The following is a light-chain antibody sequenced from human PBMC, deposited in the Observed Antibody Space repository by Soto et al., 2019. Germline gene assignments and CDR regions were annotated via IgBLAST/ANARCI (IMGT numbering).Light chain of an antibody. J-gene: IGKJ5*01. CDR1: QSISRY. Sequence: DIPMTQSPSSLSASVGDRVSVTCRASQSISRYLNWYQQKPGKAPNLLIYVASSLQSEVPSRFSGSGSGTDFTLTISSLQPEDFATYYCQQGYSNPITFGQGTRLEIK. V-gene: IGKV1-39*01. CDR2: VAS. CDR3: QQGYSNPIT.